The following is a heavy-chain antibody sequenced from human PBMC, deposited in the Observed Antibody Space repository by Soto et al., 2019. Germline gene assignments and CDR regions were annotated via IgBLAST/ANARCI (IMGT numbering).Heavy chain of an antibody. Sequence: SQTLSLTCAISGDSVSSNSAVWNWIRQSPSRDLEWLGRTYYRSKWYTDYAVSVKSRITIKPDISNNQVSLHLNSVTPDDTSFYYCVRRIGNKWLDSWGQGTLVTVSS. V-gene: IGHV6-1*01. CDR2: TYYRSKWYT. J-gene: IGHJ5*01. CDR3: VRRIGNKWLDS. CDR1: GDSVSSNSAV.